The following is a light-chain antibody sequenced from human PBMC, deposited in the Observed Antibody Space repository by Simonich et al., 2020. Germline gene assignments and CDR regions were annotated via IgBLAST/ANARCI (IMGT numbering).Light chain of an antibody. J-gene: IGKJ4*01. CDR2: DAS. CDR1: QSVSSY. CDR3: QQYGSSPFT. V-gene: IGKV3D-20*01. Sequence: EIVLTQSPATLSLSPGERATLSCRASQSVSSYLAWYQQKPGLAPRLLIYDASSRATGIPDRFSGSGSGTDFTLTISRLEPEDFAVYYCQQYGSSPFTFGGGTKVEIK.